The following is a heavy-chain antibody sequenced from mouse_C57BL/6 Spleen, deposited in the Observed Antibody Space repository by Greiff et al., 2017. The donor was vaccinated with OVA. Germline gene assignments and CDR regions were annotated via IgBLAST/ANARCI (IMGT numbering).Heavy chain of an antibody. CDR2: ISSGGSYT. CDR1: GFTFSSYG. V-gene: IGHV5-6*01. CDR3: ARHNLDGYYPFAY. D-gene: IGHD2-3*01. J-gene: IGHJ3*01. Sequence: EVHLVESGGDLVKPGGSLKLSCAASGFTFSSYGMSWVRQTPDKRLEWVATISSGGSYTYYPDSVKGRFTISRDNAKNTLYLQMSSLKSEDTAMYYCARHNLDGYYPFAYWGQGTLVTVSA.